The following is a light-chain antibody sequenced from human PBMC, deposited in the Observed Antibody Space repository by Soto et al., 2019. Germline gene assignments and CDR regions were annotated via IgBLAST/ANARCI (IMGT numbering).Light chain of an antibody. Sequence: EIVLTQSPATLSLSPGERATLSCRASQTIGSSLAWYQQRPGQAPRLLIYDTYNRATGIPARFSGSGSGTDFTRTISSLEREDFAVYYCQHRSSGPLFTFGPGTKVDI. J-gene: IGKJ3*01. CDR3: QHRSSGPLFT. V-gene: IGKV3-11*01. CDR1: QTIGSS. CDR2: DTY.